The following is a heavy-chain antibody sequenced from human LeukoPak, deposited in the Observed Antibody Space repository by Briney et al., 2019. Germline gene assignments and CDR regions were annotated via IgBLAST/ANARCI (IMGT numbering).Heavy chain of an antibody. CDR3: ARHGPSHYYDYHINV. CDR1: GGSISYYY. J-gene: IGHJ6*03. CDR2: IYTGGST. V-gene: IGHV4-4*09. Sequence: SETLSLTCTVSGGSISYYYWSWIRQPPGKGLEWIGYIYTGGSTKYNPSLNGRVTISVDPSKNQFSLKLTSVTAADTAVYYCARHGPSHYYDYHINVWGKGTTVTVSS.